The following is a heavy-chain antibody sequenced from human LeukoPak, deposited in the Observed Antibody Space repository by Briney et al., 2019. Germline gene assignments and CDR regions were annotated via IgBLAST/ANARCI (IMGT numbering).Heavy chain of an antibody. CDR1: GFTFDLYS. Sequence: GGSLRLSCAASGFTFDLYSMNWVRQAPGKGLEWLSYISGSSTTIDYADSVEGRFTISRDNAKNSMYLQMNSLRAEDTATYYCARGVGSFEIWGQGTMVTVSS. CDR2: ISGSSTTI. CDR3: ARGVGSFEI. V-gene: IGHV3-48*01. J-gene: IGHJ3*02. D-gene: IGHD2-2*03.